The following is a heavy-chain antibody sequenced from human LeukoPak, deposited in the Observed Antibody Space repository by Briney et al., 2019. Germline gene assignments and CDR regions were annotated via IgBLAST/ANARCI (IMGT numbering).Heavy chain of an antibody. Sequence: PSETLSGTCTVSGCSVNSVNYDWHWIRQSPGKGLEWIAYISYIGTTNYNPSLKSRVTLSVDTSKNQISLRLSSVTDADTAVYYCARGPEVIIAAARTSAYCDLWGQGAQVTVSS. CDR1: GCSVNSVNYD. J-gene: IGHJ5*02. CDR3: ARGPEVIIAAARTSAYCDL. V-gene: IGHV4-61*01. CDR2: ISYIGTT. D-gene: IGHD6-13*01.